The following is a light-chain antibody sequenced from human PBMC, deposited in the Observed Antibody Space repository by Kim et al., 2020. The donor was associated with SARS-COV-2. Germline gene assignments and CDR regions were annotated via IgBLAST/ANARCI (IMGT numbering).Light chain of an antibody. CDR3: QTWGTGIQWV. CDR2: LNSDGSH. V-gene: IGLV4-69*01. J-gene: IGLJ3*02. Sequence: SVKRTCTLSSGHSSYAIAWHQQQPEKGPRYLMKLNSDGSHSKGDGIPDRFSGSSSGAERYLTISSLQSEDEADYYCQTWGTGIQWVFGGGTQLTVL. CDR1: SGHSSYA.